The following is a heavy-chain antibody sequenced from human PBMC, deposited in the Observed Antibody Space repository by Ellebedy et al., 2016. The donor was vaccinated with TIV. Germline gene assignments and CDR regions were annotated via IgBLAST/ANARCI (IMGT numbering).Heavy chain of an antibody. J-gene: IGHJ3*02. D-gene: IGHD3-10*01. Sequence: GESLKISCAASGFTFSSYWMSWVRQAPGKGLEWVANIKQDVSEKYYVDSVKGRFNISRDISKNTLYLQMNSLRAEDTAVYYCARMGVRGVIITHAFDIWGQGTMVTVSS. CDR3: ARMGVRGVIITHAFDI. CDR2: IKQDVSEK. V-gene: IGHV3-7*01. CDR1: GFTFSSYW.